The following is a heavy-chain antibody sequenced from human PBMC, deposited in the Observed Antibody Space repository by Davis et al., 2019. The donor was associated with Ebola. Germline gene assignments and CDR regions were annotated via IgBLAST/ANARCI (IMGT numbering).Heavy chain of an antibody. D-gene: IGHD2-8*02. V-gene: IGHV4-34*01. J-gene: IGHJ4*02. CDR2: INHSGST. CDR1: GGSFSGYS. CDR3: ARVRTCIRGVCYTRASKYLDN. Sequence: MPSETLSLTCAVYGGSFSGYSWSWIRQTPGKGLEWIGEINHSGSTDYNPSLKSRVTISVDTSKNQFSLKLTSVTAADTAVYFCARVRTCIRGVCYTRASKYLDNGGQGTLVAVSS.